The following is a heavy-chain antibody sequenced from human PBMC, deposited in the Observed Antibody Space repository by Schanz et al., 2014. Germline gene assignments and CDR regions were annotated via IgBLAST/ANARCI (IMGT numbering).Heavy chain of an antibody. D-gene: IGHD3-3*01. CDR2: IGYDGSEK. Sequence: QVQLVESGGGVVQPGGSLRLSCAASGFTFDPYAMHWLRQSPGKGLEWVANIGYDGSEKYYVDSVKGRFTISRDNAKNSLYLQMNRLRAEDTAVYYCARGVRIDYWGQGTLVTVSS. V-gene: IGHV3-30*02. CDR3: ARGVRIDY. J-gene: IGHJ4*02. CDR1: GFTFDPYA.